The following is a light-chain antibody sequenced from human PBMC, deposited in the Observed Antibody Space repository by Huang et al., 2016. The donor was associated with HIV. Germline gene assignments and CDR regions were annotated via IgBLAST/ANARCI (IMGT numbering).Light chain of an antibody. Sequence: DIQVTQSPSSLSASVGDRVTITCQASQDISNYLNWYQQKPGKAPKLLIYDASNVETGVPSRFSGSGAGTEFTFTISSLQPEDFATYYCQQYDNLVLTFGGGTKVEIK. CDR3: QQYDNLVLT. CDR2: DAS. CDR1: QDISNY. V-gene: IGKV1-33*01. J-gene: IGKJ4*01.